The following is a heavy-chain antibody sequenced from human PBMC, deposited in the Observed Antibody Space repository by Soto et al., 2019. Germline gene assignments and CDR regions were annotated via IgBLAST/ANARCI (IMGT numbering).Heavy chain of an antibody. CDR2: IIPILGIA. V-gene: IGHV1-69*02. CDR3: ARGMWTYYYDSSGSLSPF. CDR1: GGTFSSYT. J-gene: IGHJ3*01. D-gene: IGHD3-22*01. Sequence: ASVKVSCKASGGTFSSYTISWVRQAPGQGLEWMGRIIPILGIANYAQKFQGRVTITADKSTSTAYMELSSLRSDDTAVYYCARGMWTYYYDSSGSLSPFWGQGTMVSVSS.